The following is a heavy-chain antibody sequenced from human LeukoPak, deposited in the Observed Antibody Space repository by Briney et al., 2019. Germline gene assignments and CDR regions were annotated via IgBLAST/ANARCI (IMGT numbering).Heavy chain of an antibody. CDR2: TNHSGST. CDR1: GGSFSGYY. V-gene: IGHV4-34*01. J-gene: IGHJ4*02. D-gene: IGHD1-26*01. CDR3: ARVRGSYASAVDY. Sequence: PSETLSLTCAVYGGSFSGYYWSWIRQPPGKGLEWIGETNHSGSTNYNPSLKSRVTISVDTSKNQFSLKLSSVTAADTAVYYCARVRGSYASAVDYWGQGTLVTVSS.